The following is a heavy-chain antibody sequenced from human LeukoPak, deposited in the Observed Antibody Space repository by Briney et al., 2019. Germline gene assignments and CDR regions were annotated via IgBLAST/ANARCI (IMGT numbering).Heavy chain of an antibody. Sequence: SVKVSCKASGGTFSSYAISWVRQAPGQGLEWMGRIIPILGIANYAQKFQGRVTITADKSTSTAYMELSSLRSEDTAVYYCARGGQGDIPHGMDVWGQGTTVTVSS. CDR1: GGTFSSYA. CDR3: ARGGQGDIPHGMDV. D-gene: IGHD3-9*01. CDR2: IIPILGIA. J-gene: IGHJ6*02. V-gene: IGHV1-69*04.